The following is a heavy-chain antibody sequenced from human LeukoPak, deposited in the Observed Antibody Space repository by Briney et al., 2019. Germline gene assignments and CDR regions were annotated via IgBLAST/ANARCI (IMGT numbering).Heavy chain of an antibody. CDR2: VTSRGVGT. CDR1: GFTFSSYA. J-gene: IGHJ4*01. D-gene: IGHD4-17*01. Sequence: GGSLRLSCTDSGFTFSSYALAWVRQAPGKGLEWVAAVTSRGVGTHYADSVKGRFNISRDNSKNTIYLQMNSLRAEDTAIYYCGSDPNGDYVGALGYWGRGTLVTVSS. V-gene: IGHV3-23*01. CDR3: GSDPNGDYVGALGY.